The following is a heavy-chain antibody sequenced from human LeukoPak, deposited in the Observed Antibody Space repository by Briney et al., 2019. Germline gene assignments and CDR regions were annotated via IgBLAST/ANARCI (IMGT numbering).Heavy chain of an antibody. V-gene: IGHV3-30*04. Sequence: GGSLRLSCAASGFTFSIYVIHWVRQAPGKGLEWVALISSDGRNKYYPDSVKGRFTLSRDNSKNTLYLQMNSLRVEDTAVYYCARGVRGDFWSGPDYWGQGTLVTVSS. J-gene: IGHJ4*02. CDR3: ARGVRGDFWSGPDY. CDR1: GFTFSIYV. D-gene: IGHD3-3*01. CDR2: ISSDGRNK.